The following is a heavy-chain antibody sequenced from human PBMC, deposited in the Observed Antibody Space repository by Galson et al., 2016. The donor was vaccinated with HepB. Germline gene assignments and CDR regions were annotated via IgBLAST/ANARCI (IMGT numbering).Heavy chain of an antibody. J-gene: IGHJ4*02. D-gene: IGHD3-10*01. CDR2: ISGSGDIT. V-gene: IGHV3-23*01. CDR3: AKGGYYGSGVPWGFDY. Sequence: SLRLSCAASGLTFNTYAMSWVRQAPGKGLEWVSSISGSGDITYNADSVKSRFTISRDNPKHTVYLQMNSLRVEDTAVYYCAKGGYYGSGVPWGFDYWGQGTLVTVSS. CDR1: GLTFNTYA.